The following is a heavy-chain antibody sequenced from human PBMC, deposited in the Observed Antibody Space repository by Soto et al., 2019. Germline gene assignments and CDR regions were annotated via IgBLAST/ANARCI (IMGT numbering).Heavy chain of an antibody. CDR2: INHSGST. Sequence: QVQLQQWGAGLLKPSETLSLTCSVYGGTFSGYYWSWIRQPPGKGLEWIGEINHSGSTNYNPSLKSRVTISVDTSKNQFSLKLSSVTAADTAVYYCATWYYNYGMDVWGKGTTVTVSS. V-gene: IGHV4-34*08. J-gene: IGHJ6*04. CDR1: GGTFSGYY. CDR3: ATWYYNYGMDV.